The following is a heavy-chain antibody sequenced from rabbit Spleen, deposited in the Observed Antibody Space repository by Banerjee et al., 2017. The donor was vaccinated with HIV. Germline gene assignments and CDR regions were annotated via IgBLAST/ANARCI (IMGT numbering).Heavy chain of an antibody. CDR3: ARDSGSSFSSYGMDL. CDR2: IEGGSSTFT. Sequence: QEQLEESGGDLVKPGASLTLTCTASGFSFSGSHYMCWVRQAPGKGLEWIACIEGGSSTFTYFASWAKGRFTISKTSSTTVTLQMTSLTAADTATYFCARDSGSSFSSYGMDLWGQGTLVTVS. CDR1: GFSFSGSHY. J-gene: IGHJ6*01. V-gene: IGHV1S45*01. D-gene: IGHD8-1*01.